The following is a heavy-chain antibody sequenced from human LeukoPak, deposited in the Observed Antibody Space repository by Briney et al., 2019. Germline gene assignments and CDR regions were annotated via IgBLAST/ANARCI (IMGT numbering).Heavy chain of an antibody. CDR2: IYHSGST. Sequence: SETLSLTCSVSGYSISSGYYWGWIRQPPGKGLEWIGSIYHSGSTYYNPSLKSRVTISVDRSKNQFSLKLSSVTAADTAVYYCARKRVSSSTSHFDYWGQGTLVTVSS. CDR3: ARKRVSSSTSHFDY. D-gene: IGHD2-2*01. V-gene: IGHV4-38-2*01. CDR1: GYSISSGYY. J-gene: IGHJ4*02.